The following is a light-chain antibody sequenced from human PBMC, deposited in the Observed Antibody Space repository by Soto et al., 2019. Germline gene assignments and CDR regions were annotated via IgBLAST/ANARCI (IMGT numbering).Light chain of an antibody. CDR1: QKIRNL. Sequence: DIQLTQSPSTLSATVGDSVTITCRASQKIRNLLSWYQQKPGKAPKIMIYAASSLQGGVPSRFSGSGSGTEFTLTISSLQPEDFATYYCQQASSFPPTFGQGTRLEIK. CDR3: QQASSFPPT. CDR2: AAS. J-gene: IGKJ5*01. V-gene: IGKV1-12*01.